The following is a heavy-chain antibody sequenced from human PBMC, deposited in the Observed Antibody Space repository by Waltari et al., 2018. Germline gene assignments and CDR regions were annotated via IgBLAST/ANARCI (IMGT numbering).Heavy chain of an antibody. J-gene: IGHJ4*02. D-gene: IGHD6-13*01. Sequence: EVRLVESGGGLVQPGGSLRLSCAASGFTFSSHWMSWVRQAPGKGLEWGAGMNQVGSQIYYGGSGKGHFTISRDNAENSLYLQLNSLRAEDTAVYYCARDRIADGFILDSWGQGTLVIVSS. CDR1: GFTFSSHW. V-gene: IGHV3-7*01. CDR3: ARDRIADGFILDS. CDR2: MNQVGSQI.